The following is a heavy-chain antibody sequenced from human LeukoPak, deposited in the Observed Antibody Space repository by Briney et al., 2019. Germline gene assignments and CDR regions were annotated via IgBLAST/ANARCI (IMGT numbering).Heavy chain of an antibody. V-gene: IGHV4-39*01. CDR1: GGSISSSSYY. D-gene: IGHD1-1*01. Sequence: SETLSLTCTVSGGSISSSSYYWGWIRQPPGKGLEWIGSIYYSGSTYYNPSLKSRVTISVDTSKNQFSLKLSSVTAADTAVYYCARHEAGTTAFYWFDPWGQGTLVTVSS. CDR2: IYYSGST. CDR3: ARHEAGTTAFYWFDP. J-gene: IGHJ5*02.